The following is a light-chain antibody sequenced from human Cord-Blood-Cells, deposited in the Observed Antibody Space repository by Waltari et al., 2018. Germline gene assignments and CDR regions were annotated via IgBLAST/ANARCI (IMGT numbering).Light chain of an antibody. Sequence: QSALTQPASVSGSPGQSITISCTGTSSAVGSYNLVSWYQQHPGKAPKLMIYDGSKRPSGVSNRFSGSKSGNTASLTISGLQAEDEADYYCCSYAGSRVFGGGTKLTVL. CDR1: SSAVGSYNL. V-gene: IGLV2-23*01. CDR2: DGS. CDR3: CSYAGSRV. J-gene: IGLJ3*02.